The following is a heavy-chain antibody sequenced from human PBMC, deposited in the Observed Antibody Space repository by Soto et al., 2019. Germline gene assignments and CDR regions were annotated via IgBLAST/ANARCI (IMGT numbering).Heavy chain of an antibody. CDR1: GFTFSSYW. V-gene: IGHV3-7*01. CDR2: IKQDGSEK. Sequence: GGSLRLSCAASGFTFSSYWMSWVRQAPGKGLEWVANIKQDGSEKYYVDSVKGRFTISRDNAKNSLYLQMNSLRAEDTAVYYCARDPGGELSEYFDYWGQGTLVTVSS. J-gene: IGHJ4*02. D-gene: IGHD3-16*02. CDR3: ARDPGGELSEYFDY.